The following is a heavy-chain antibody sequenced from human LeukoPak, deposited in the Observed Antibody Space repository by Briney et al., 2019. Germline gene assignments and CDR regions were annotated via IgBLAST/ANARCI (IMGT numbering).Heavy chain of an antibody. J-gene: IGHJ4*02. D-gene: IGHD5-12*01. CDR1: GFTFSSYA. CDR3: AKDEYSGYGSFDY. CDR2: LSEGRT. Sequence: GGSLRLSCAASGFTFSSYAVSWVRQAPGKGLEWVSALSEGRTYYADSVKGRFTISRDNSKNTLYLQMDSLRAEDTAVYYCAKDEYSGYGSFDYWGQGTLVTVSS. V-gene: IGHV3-23*01.